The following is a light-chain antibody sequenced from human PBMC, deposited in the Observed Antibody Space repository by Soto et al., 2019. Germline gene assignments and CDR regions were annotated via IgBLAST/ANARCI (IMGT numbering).Light chain of an antibody. Sequence: EMVITQSPATLSLSPGERATLSCRASQSVGHFLAWYQQKPGQAPRLLIFDASNRATGIPARFSGSGSGTDFTLTISSLEPEDFAAYYCHQRNNYLTFVQGTRLEIK. CDR3: HQRNNYLT. CDR1: QSVGHF. CDR2: DAS. V-gene: IGKV3-11*01. J-gene: IGKJ5*01.